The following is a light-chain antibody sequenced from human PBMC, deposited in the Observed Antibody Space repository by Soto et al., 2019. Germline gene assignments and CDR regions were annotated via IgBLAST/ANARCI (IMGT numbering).Light chain of an antibody. CDR3: QQYDSLPPT. J-gene: IGKJ4*01. CDR2: DAF. Sequence: DLQMTQSPSSLSAFVGDSITITCQASQDIKNYLNWYQHKPGKAPKLLIYDAFKSDTGVPSRFSGSGSGTDFTFTISSLQPEDIATYFCQQYDSLPPTCGGGTRVDI. V-gene: IGKV1-33*01. CDR1: QDIKNY.